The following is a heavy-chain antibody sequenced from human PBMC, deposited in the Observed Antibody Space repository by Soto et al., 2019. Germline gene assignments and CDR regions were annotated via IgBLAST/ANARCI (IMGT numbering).Heavy chain of an antibody. D-gene: IGHD1-1*01. CDR1: GQSFSGHS. CDR2: INESGST. CDR3: ARGSGIVALPGELEDVKYDY. J-gene: IGHJ4*02. Sequence: QVQLQQWGAGLVKPSETLSLSCSVYGQSFSGHSWAWIRQPPGKGLECIGEINESGSTYYNPSLKSRVTISTDTSKKQFSLKLSSVSAADTAAYFCARGSGIVALPGELEDVKYDYWGQGTLVSVSS. V-gene: IGHV4-34*01.